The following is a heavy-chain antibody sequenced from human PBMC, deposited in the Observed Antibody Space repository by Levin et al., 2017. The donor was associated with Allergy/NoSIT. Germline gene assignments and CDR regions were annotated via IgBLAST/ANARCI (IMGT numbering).Heavy chain of an antibody. CDR3: AKEEDVGSGYDHYYYYGMDV. Sequence: SCAASGFTFSSYGMHWVRQAPGKGLEWVAVISYDGSNKYYADSVKGRFTISRDNSKNTLYLQMNSLRAEDTAVYYCAKEEDVGSGYDHYYYYGMDVWGQGTTVTVSS. CDR2: ISYDGSNK. J-gene: IGHJ6*02. D-gene: IGHD5-12*01. V-gene: IGHV3-30*18. CDR1: GFTFSSYG.